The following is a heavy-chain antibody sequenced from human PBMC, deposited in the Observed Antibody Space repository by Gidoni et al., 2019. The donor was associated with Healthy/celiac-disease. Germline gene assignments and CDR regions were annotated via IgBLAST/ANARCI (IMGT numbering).Heavy chain of an antibody. D-gene: IGHD3-3*01. CDR3: ARSSRLRFLEWPFDY. CDR2: IYPGDSDT. V-gene: IGHV5-51*01. CDR1: GYSFPSYW. Sequence: EVQLVQSGAEVKKPGESLKISCTGSGYSFPSYWIGWVRQMPGKGLEWMGIIYPGDSDTRYSPSCQGQVTISADKSISTAYLQWSSLKASDTAMYYCARSSRLRFLEWPFDYWGQGTLVTVSS. J-gene: IGHJ4*02.